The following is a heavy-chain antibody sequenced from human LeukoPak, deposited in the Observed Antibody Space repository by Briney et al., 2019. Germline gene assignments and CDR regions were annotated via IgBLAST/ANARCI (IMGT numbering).Heavy chain of an antibody. CDR2: ISAYNGNT. CDR1: DYTFTSYG. D-gene: IGHD2-2*02. CDR3: ARDLDCSSTSCYIP. V-gene: IGHV1-18*01. Sequence: VASVKVSCKASDYTFTSYGISWVRQAPGQGLEWMGWISAYNGNTNYAQKLQGRVTMTTDTSTSTAYMELSRLRSDDTAVYYCARDLDCSSTSCYIPWGQGTLVTVSS. J-gene: IGHJ5*02.